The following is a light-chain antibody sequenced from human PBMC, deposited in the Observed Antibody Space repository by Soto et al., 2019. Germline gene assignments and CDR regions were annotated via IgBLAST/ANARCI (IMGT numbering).Light chain of an antibody. J-gene: IGKJ2*01. CDR2: GAS. CDR1: QNINNW. Sequence: DTQMTQSPSTLSASVGDTVTITCRARQNINNWLAWYQQKPEKVPKLLIYGASTLEDGVPSRFSGSRSGTEFTLTINSLQPHDFATYYCQRYDGYFGQGTKVDIK. CDR3: QRYDGY. V-gene: IGKV1-5*01.